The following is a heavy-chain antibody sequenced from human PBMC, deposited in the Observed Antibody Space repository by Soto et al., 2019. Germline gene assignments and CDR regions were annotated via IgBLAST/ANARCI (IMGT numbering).Heavy chain of an antibody. V-gene: IGHV5-51*01. CDR1: GYSFTSYW. D-gene: IGHD3-9*01. CDR2: IYPGDSDT. Sequence: GESLKISCKGSGYSFTSYWIGWVRQMPGKGLEWMGIIYPGDSDTRYSPSFQGQVTISADKSISTAYLQWSSLKASDTAMYYCARLVFDILTGYSLPPFDYWGQGTLVTLSS. CDR3: ARLVFDILTGYSLPPFDY. J-gene: IGHJ4*02.